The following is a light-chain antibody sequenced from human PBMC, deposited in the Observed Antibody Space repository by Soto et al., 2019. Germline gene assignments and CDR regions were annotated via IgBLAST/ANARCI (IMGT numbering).Light chain of an antibody. CDR1: SSDVGGYNY. J-gene: IGLJ1*01. Sequence: QSVLTQPASVSGSPGQSITISCTGTSSDVGGYNYVSWYQQHPGKAPKLMIYDVSNRPSGVSNRFSGSKSGNTASLTISELQAEDEADYYCTSYTSSSTPYVFGGGTKVTVL. CDR3: TSYTSSSTPYV. V-gene: IGLV2-14*01. CDR2: DVS.